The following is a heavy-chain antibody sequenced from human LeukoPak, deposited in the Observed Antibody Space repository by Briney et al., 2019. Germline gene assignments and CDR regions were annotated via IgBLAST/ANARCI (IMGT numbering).Heavy chain of an antibody. CDR3: ARVGTSYYYMDV. CDR1: GGSISTYY. Sequence: SETLSLTCTVSGGSISTYYWSWIRQPPGKGLEWIGYIYYSGSTNYNPSLKSRVTISVDTSKNQFSLKLSSVTAADTAVYYCARVGTSYYYMDVWGKGTTVTVSS. D-gene: IGHD1-14*01. V-gene: IGHV4-59*01. J-gene: IGHJ6*03. CDR2: IYYSGST.